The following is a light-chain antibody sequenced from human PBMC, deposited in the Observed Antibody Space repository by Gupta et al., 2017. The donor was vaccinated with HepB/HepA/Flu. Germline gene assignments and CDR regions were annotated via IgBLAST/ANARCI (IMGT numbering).Light chain of an antibody. CDR1: TSNIENNY. V-gene: IGLV1-51*01. CDR2: ENH. J-gene: IGLJ2*01. Sequence: QSVLTQPPSVSAASGQKVAISCSGGTSNIENNYVSWYQQLPGTAPKLLIYENHNRPSGIPDRFSDSKSGASATLDISGLQPGDEALYYCGSWDTSLNSGVFGGGTKVTVL. CDR3: GSWDTSLNSGV.